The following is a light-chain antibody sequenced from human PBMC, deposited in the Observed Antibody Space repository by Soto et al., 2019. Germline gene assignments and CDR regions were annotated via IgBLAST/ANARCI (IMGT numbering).Light chain of an antibody. CDR2: KES. V-gene: IGKV1-5*03. Sequence: DIQMTQSPSTLSASVGDRVTITCRASQSIGNWLAWYQQKPGKAPNLLIYKESSLESGVPSRFSGSGSGTEFTLTISSLQPDDFATYYCQQYNTYWTFGQGTKVDIK. CDR1: QSIGNW. J-gene: IGKJ1*01. CDR3: QQYNTYWT.